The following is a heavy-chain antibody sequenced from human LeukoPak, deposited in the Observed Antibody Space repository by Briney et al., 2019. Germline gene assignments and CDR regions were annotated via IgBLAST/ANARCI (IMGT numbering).Heavy chain of an antibody. Sequence: GRSLRLSCAASGFTFSSYEMHWVRQAPGKGLEWVSSITSGGDYIYYADSVKGRFTTSRDNAKNSLSLQLNSLRVEDTAVYYCARGHYDVLAASYKWTPDYWGQGTLVTVSS. CDR1: GFTFSSYE. V-gene: IGHV3-21*01. J-gene: IGHJ4*02. D-gene: IGHD3-9*01. CDR2: ITSGGDYI. CDR3: ARGHYDVLAASYKWTPDY.